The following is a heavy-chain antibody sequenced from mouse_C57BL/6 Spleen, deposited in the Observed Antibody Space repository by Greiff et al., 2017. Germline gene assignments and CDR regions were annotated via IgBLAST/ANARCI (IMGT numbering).Heavy chain of an antibody. CDR1: GYTFTGYW. D-gene: IGHD1-1*01. CDR3: ARYSYGSSYGAMDY. Sequence: QVQLQQSGAELMKPGASVKLSCKATGYTFTGYWIEWVKQRPGHGLEWIGEILPGSGSTNYNETFKGKDTFTADTSSNTAYMQLSSLTTEDSAIYYCARYSYGSSYGAMDYWGQGTSVTVSS. J-gene: IGHJ4*01. CDR2: ILPGSGST. V-gene: IGHV1-9*01.